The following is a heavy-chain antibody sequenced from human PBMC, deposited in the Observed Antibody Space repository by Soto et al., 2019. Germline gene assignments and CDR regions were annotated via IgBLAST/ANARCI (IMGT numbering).Heavy chain of an antibody. CDR1: GFTFSSYW. D-gene: IGHD3-3*01. CDR2: INSDGSST. CDR3: ARDPNYDFWSGYYTGNWFDP. V-gene: IGHV3-74*01. Sequence: GGSLRLSCAASGFTFSSYWMHWVRQAPGKGLVWVSRINSDGSSTSYADSVKGRFTISRDNAKNTLYLQMNSLRAEDTAVYYCARDPNYDFWSGYYTGNWFDPWGQETLVTVSS. J-gene: IGHJ5*02.